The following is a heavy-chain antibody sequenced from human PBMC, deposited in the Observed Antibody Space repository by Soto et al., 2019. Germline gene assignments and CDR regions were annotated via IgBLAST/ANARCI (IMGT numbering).Heavy chain of an antibody. CDR1: GFTFSTYW. D-gene: IGHD6-19*01. J-gene: IGHJ4*02. CDR2: INNDGSST. Sequence: AGGALRHSCGGSGFTFSTYWMHWVRQAPGKGLVWVSRINNDGSSTSYADSVKGRFTISRDNAKNTLYLQMNSLRAEDTAVYYCASRLGYWGQGTLVTVSS. V-gene: IGHV3-74*01. CDR3: ASRLGY.